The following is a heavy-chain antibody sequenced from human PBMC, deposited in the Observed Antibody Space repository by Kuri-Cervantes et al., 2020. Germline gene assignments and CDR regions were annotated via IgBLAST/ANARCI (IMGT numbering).Heavy chain of an antibody. CDR2: IYHSGST. J-gene: IGHJ5*02. D-gene: IGHD3-3*01. CDR3: ARACPGWTITGGKEDWFDP. CDR1: GGSVSSGSYY. Sequence: SETLSLTCTVSGGSVSSGSYYWSWIRQPPGKGLEWIGYIYHSGSTYYNPSLKSRVTISVDRSKNQFSLKLSSVTAADTAVYYCARACPGWTITGGKEDWFDPWGQGTLVTVSS. V-gene: IGHV4-30-2*01.